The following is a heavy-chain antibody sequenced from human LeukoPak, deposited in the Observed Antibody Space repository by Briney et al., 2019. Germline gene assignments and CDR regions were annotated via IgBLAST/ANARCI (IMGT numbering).Heavy chain of an antibody. Sequence: SGPTPLKPTQTLTLTCTFSGFSLSTSGVGVGWIRQPPAKALEWLALIYRDNDKRYSPSLKSRVTITKDTSKNQVVLRMTNMDPVDTATYYCAHLSKYCTSGVCYYFDYWGQGTLVTVSS. CDR2: IYRDNDK. D-gene: IGHD2-8*01. J-gene: IGHJ4*02. V-gene: IGHV2-5*02. CDR3: AHLSKYCTSGVCYYFDY. CDR1: GFSLSTSGVG.